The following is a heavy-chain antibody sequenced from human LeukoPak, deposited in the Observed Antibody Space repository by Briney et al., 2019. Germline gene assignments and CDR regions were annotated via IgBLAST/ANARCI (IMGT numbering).Heavy chain of an antibody. CDR2: INIDETST. J-gene: IGHJ4*02. Sequence: PGGSLRLSCAASGFTFSNYRMHWVRQAPGKGLVWVSGINIDETSTSYADSVKGRFTISRDDSKNTVFLQMNSLRAEDTAVYYCAKDPARGYCSTGICYDSPFDFWGQGTLVTVSS. CDR1: GFTFSNYR. V-gene: IGHV3-74*01. D-gene: IGHD2-15*01. CDR3: AKDPARGYCSTGICYDSPFDF.